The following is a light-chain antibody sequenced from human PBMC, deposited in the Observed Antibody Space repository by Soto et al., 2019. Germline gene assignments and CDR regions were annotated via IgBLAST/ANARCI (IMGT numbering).Light chain of an antibody. CDR3: QQYNTYPWT. Sequence: DIQMTQSPSTLSASVGDRVTITCRASQTISTWLAWYQLKPGKAPKLLIYKASSLESGVPSRFSGSGSGTDFTLTVSSLQPDDFATYYCQQYNTYPWTFGQGTKVEVK. V-gene: IGKV1-5*03. CDR1: QTISTW. CDR2: KAS. J-gene: IGKJ1*01.